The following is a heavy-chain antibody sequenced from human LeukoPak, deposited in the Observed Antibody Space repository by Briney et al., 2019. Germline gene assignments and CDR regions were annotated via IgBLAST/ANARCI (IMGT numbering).Heavy chain of an antibody. CDR3: ARAYTLRRGYY. J-gene: IGHJ4*02. Sequence: ASVKVSCKASGGTFSSYAISWVRQAPGQGLEWMGRIIPIFGTANYAQKFQGRVTITTDESTSTAYMELSRLRSDDTAVYYCARAYTLRRGYYWGQGTLVTVSS. V-gene: IGHV1-69*05. D-gene: IGHD3-10*01. CDR2: IIPIFGTA. CDR1: GGTFSSYA.